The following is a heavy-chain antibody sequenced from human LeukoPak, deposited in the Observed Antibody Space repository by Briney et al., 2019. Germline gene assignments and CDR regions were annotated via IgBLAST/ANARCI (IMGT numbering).Heavy chain of an antibody. Sequence: SETLSLTCIVSGGSISSITSLTYYWNWLRQYPGTGLEWIGSVHCSGSTYYNPSLKSRVTISVDTSKNQFSLKLSSVTAADTAVYYCARDLGGNHGMDVWGQGTTVTVSS. CDR2: VHCSGST. V-gene: IGHV4-39*07. J-gene: IGHJ6*02. CDR1: GGSISSITSLTYY. D-gene: IGHD3-10*01. CDR3: ARDLGGNHGMDV.